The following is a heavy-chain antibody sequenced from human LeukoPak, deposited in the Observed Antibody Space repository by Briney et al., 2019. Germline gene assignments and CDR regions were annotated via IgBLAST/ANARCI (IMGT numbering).Heavy chain of an antibody. Sequence: SVKVSCKASGGTFSSYDISWVRQAPGQGLEWMGGIIPIFGTAKNAQKFQGRVSITADESTSTVYMELSSLRSEDSAVYYCARQGSLSSSWNYWGQGTLVTVSS. V-gene: IGHV1-69*13. J-gene: IGHJ4*02. D-gene: IGHD6-13*01. CDR3: ARQGSLSSSWNY. CDR2: IIPIFGTA. CDR1: GGTFSSYD.